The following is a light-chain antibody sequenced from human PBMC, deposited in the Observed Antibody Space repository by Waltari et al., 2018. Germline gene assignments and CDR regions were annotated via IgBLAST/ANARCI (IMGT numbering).Light chain of an antibody. CDR1: SSNIGTNS. CDR3: AVWDDSLNGWV. Sequence: QSVLTQPPSASGTPGQRVTISCSGSSSNIGTNSVTWYQQLPGTAPKLLIYSHNQRPSGVPDRFSGSKSGNSASLAISGLQSEDEADYYCAVWDDSLNGWVFGGGTKLAVL. CDR2: SHN. V-gene: IGLV1-44*01. J-gene: IGLJ3*02.